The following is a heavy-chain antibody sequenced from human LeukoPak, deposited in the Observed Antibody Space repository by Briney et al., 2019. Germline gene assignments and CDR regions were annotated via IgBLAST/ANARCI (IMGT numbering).Heavy chain of an antibody. Sequence: GASVKVSFKASGGTFSSYAISWVRQAPGQGLEWMGIINPSGGSTSYAQKFQGRVTMTRDTSTSTVYMELSSLRSEDTAVYYCARVNRRMVTAIPYYFDYWGQGTLVTVSS. D-gene: IGHD2-21*02. CDR2: INPSGGST. CDR1: GGTFSSYA. V-gene: IGHV1-46*01. CDR3: ARVNRRMVTAIPYYFDY. J-gene: IGHJ4*02.